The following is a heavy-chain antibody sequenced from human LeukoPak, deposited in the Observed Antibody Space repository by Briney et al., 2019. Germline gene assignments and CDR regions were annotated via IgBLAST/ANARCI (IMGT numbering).Heavy chain of an antibody. CDR1: GYTFTSYG. CDR3: ARDFSSGTTPTVFQH. V-gene: IGHV1-18*01. CDR2: ISAYNGNT. D-gene: IGHD3-10*01. Sequence: ASVKVSCKASGYTFTSYGISWVRQAPGQGLEWMGWISAYNGNTNYAQKLQGRVTMTTDTSTSTAYMELRSLRSDDTAVYYCARDFSSGTTPTVFQHWGQGTLVTVSS. J-gene: IGHJ1*01.